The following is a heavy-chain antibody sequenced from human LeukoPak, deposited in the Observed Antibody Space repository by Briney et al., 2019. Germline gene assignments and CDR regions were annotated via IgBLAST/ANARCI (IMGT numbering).Heavy chain of an antibody. V-gene: IGHV3-21*01. J-gene: IGHJ4*02. CDR1: GFTFSGYY. CDR3: ASSPCDY. CDR2: ISSSSSYI. Sequence: GGSLRLSCAASGFTFSGYYMSWIRQAPGKGLEWVSSISSSSSYIYYADSVKGRFTISRDNAKNSLYLQMNSLRAEDTAVYYCASSPCDYWGQGTLVTVSS.